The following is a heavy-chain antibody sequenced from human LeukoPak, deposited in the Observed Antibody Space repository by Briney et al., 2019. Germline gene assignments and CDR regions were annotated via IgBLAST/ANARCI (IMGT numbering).Heavy chain of an antibody. D-gene: IGHD3-3*02. CDR3: ARGSLAIFDWLDS. CDR2: INPSTGDT. CDR1: GYTFTGHY. J-gene: IGHJ5*01. Sequence: ASVKVSCKASGYTFTGHYMHWVRQAPGQGVEWMGWINPSTGDTNYAQKFQDRVTMTRDTSINTAYMDLHRLRSDDTALYYCARGSLAIFDWLDSWGQGTLVTVSS. V-gene: IGHV1-2*02.